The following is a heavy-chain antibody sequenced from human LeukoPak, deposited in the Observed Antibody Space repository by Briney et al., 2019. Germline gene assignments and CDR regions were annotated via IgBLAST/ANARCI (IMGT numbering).Heavy chain of an antibody. D-gene: IGHD3-3*01. Sequence: GGSLRLSCTASGFIFSSYYLTWVRQAPGKGLEWVANIKQDGSEKMYVDSVKGRFTLSRDNAKNSVYLQMNSLRAEDTAVYYCARDFSEGFWSGYSDYWGQGTLVTVSS. V-gene: IGHV3-7*01. J-gene: IGHJ4*02. CDR1: GFIFSSYY. CDR3: ARDFSEGFWSGYSDY. CDR2: IKQDGSEK.